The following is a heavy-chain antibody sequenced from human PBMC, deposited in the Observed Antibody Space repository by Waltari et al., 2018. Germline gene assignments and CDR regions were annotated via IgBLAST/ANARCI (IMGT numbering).Heavy chain of an antibody. J-gene: IGHJ4*02. V-gene: IGHV5-51*01. CDR3: ARRGDNFDT. D-gene: IGHD3-10*01. CDR2: IYPGDSDT. Sequence: EVQLVQSGAEVKKTGESLKFSCKGSGYNFNNYWIAWVRQMPGKGLQWMGIIYPGDSDTRYSPSFQGQVTISADRSITTAYLQWNSLKASDTAIYYCARRGDNFDTWGQGTLVTVST. CDR1: GYNFNNYW.